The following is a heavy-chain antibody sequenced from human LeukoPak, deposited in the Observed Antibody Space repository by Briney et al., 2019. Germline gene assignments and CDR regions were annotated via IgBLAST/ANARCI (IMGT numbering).Heavy chain of an antibody. J-gene: IGHJ5*02. D-gene: IGHD6-13*01. CDR2: ISYDGSNK. CDR3: AKAYSSSWSNNWFDP. Sequence: GRSLRLSCAASGFTFSSYGMHWVRQAPGKGLEWVAVISYDGSNKYYADSVKGRFTISRDNSKNTQYLQMNSLRAEDTAVYYCAKAYSSSWSNNWFDPWGQGALVTVSS. CDR1: GFTFSSYG. V-gene: IGHV3-30*18.